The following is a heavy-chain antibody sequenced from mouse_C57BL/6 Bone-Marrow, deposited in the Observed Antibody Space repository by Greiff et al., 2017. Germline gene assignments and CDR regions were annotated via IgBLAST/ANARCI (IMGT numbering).Heavy chain of an antibody. D-gene: IGHD2-12*01. Sequence: VMLVESGPGLVAPSQSLSITCTVSGFSLTSYGVHWVRQPPGKGLEWLVVIWSDGSTTYNSTLKSRLSLSKDNSKRQVFLKMNSLQSDDTAMYCCARHHDGYAMDYWGQGTSVTVSS. CDR1: GFSLTSYG. J-gene: IGHJ4*01. V-gene: IGHV2-6-1*01. CDR2: IWSDGST. CDR3: ARHHDGYAMDY.